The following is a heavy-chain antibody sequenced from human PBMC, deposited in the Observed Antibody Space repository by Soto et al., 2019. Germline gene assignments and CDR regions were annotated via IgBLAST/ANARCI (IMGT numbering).Heavy chain of an antibody. J-gene: IGHJ6*02. CDR2: INPNSGGT. D-gene: IGHD6-6*01. Sequence: ASVKVSCNASGYTFTGYYMHWVRQAPGQGLEWMGWINPNSGGTNYAQKFQGWVTMTRDTSISTAYMELSRLRSDDTAVYYCARDFVGYSSSSSPSHQAIKNYYYYYGMDVWGQGTTVTVSS. CDR1: GYTFTGYY. V-gene: IGHV1-2*04. CDR3: ARDFVGYSSSSSPSHQAIKNYYYYYGMDV.